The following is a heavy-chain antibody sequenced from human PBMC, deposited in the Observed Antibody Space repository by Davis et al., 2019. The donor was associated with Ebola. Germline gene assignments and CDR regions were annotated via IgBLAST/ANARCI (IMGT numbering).Heavy chain of an antibody. D-gene: IGHD1-26*01. CDR2: IRYDGRNE. CDR3: ARVTTTGDFDY. J-gene: IGHJ4*02. CDR1: GFTFSNLV. Sequence: GESLKISCAASGFTFSNLVMHWARQAPGKGLEWVAFIRYDGRNEYYADPVKGRFTISRDNSKNTLYLQMNSLRAEDTAVYYCARVTTTGDFDYWGQGTLVTVSS. V-gene: IGHV3-30*02.